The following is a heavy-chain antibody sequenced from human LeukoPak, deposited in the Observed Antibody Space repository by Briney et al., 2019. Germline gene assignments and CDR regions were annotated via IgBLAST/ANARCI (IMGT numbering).Heavy chain of an antibody. CDR1: GFTFTRYA. V-gene: IGHV3-30*03. Sequence: PGGSLRLSCAASGFTFTRYAIHWVRQPPGEGPECVAVISFDGSKIYYADSVKGRFTISRDDSKNTAYLQMNSLRLEDTAMYYCAREGAGELPFDYWGQGTLVTVSS. D-gene: IGHD1-26*01. CDR2: ISFDGSKI. CDR3: AREGAGELPFDY. J-gene: IGHJ4*02.